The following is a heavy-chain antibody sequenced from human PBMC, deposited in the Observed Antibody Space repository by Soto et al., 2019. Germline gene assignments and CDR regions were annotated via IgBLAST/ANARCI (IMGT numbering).Heavy chain of an antibody. V-gene: IGHV1-18*01. D-gene: IGHD6-13*01. J-gene: IGHJ4*02. CDR3: ARDPAKIAAADFDY. Sequence: ASVKVSCKASGYTFTSYDISWVRQAPGQGLEWMGWISAYNGNTNYAQKLQGRVTMTTDTSTSTAYMELRSLRSDDTAVYYCARDPAKIAAADFDYCGQGTLVTVSS. CDR2: ISAYNGNT. CDR1: GYTFTSYD.